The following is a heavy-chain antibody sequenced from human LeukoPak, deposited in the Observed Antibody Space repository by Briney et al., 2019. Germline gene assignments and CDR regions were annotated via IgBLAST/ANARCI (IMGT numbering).Heavy chain of an antibody. CDR2: INHTGST. J-gene: IGHJ4*02. Sequence: SETLSLTCALSGGSITDYYYNWVRQPPGKGLEWIGEINHTGSTTYNPSLKSRVTISVDTSKNQFSLKLSSVTAAGTAVYYCARDRATVVNLYYFDYWGQGTLVTVSS. CDR3: ARDRATVVNLYYFDY. V-gene: IGHV4-34*01. CDR1: GGSITDYY. D-gene: IGHD4-23*01.